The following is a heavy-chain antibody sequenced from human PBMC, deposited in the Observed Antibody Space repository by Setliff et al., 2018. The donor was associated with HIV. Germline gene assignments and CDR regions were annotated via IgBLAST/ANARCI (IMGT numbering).Heavy chain of an antibody. CDR2: INSNNGGT. CDR3: AREYSSTRRDEDDAFDI. J-gene: IGHJ3*02. Sequence: ASVKVSCKASGYTFTAYYIHWVRQAPGQGLEWMGWINSNNGGTKYAQNFQGRVTMTRDTSTNTVYMELSSLRSEDTAVYYCAREYSSTRRDEDDAFDIWGQGTMVTVSS. V-gene: IGHV1-2*02. D-gene: IGHD6-13*01. CDR1: GYTFTAYY.